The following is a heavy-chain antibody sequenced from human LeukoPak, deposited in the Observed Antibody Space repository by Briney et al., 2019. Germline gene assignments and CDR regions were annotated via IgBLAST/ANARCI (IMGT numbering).Heavy chain of an antibody. CDR2: IYDSGST. V-gene: IGHV4-59*08. D-gene: IGHD3-22*01. CDR3: ARQDHDSRGYERGYFDY. J-gene: IGHJ4*02. CDR1: GGSISSYY. Sequence: SETLSLTCTVSGGSISSYYWSWIRQPPGKGREWSGFIYDSGSTNNNPSLKSRVTISVDTSKNKFSLKRSSVTAADRAVYYWARQDHDSRGYERGYFDYWGQGTLVTVPS.